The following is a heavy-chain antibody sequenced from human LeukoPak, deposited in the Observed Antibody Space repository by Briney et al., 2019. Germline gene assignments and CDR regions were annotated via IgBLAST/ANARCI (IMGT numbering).Heavy chain of an antibody. CDR3: ARGPYSPDV. CDR2: IYYSGST. V-gene: IGHV4-59*01. Sequence: SETLSLTCTVSGGSISSYYWSWIRQPPGKGLEWIGYIYYSGSTNYNPSLKSRVTISVDTSKNQFSLKLSSVTAADPAVYYCARGPYSPDVWGKGTTVTVSS. CDR1: GGSISSYY. D-gene: IGHD2-21*01. J-gene: IGHJ6*04.